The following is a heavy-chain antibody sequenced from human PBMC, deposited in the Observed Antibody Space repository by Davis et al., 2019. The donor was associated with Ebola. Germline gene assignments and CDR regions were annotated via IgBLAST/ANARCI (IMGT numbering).Heavy chain of an antibody. CDR3: ARSIAVAGRDSDY. CDR1: GYSFTSYW. CDR2: IYPSDSDT. J-gene: IGHJ4*02. V-gene: IGHV5-51*01. D-gene: IGHD6-19*01. Sequence: GESLKISCKGSGYSFTSYWIAWVRQMPGKGLEWMGIIYPSDSDTRYSPSFQGQVTISADKSISTAYLQWSSLKASDTAMYYCARSIAVAGRDSDYWGQGTLVTVSS.